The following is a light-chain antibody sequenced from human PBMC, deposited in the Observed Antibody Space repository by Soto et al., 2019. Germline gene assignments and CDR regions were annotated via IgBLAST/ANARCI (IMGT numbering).Light chain of an antibody. J-gene: IGLJ2*01. CDR1: SSDVGGYNY. CDR2: QVS. Sequence: QSALTQPPSASGSPGHSVTISCTGTSSDVGGYNYASWYQQQPGKAPKIMIYQVSRRHSGVPARFPGSKSGNKASLTVSGLKAEDEADYYCSSYARSTNLVFGGGSKLAVL. CDR3: SSYARSTNLV. V-gene: IGLV2-8*01.